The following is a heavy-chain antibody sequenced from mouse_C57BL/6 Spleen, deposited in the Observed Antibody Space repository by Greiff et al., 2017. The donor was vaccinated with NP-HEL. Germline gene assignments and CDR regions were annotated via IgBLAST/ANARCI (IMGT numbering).Heavy chain of an antibody. D-gene: IGHD2-1*01. CDR1: GYTFTDYY. Sequence: EVQLQQSGPVLVKPGASVKMSCKASGYTFTDYYMNWVKQSHGKSLEWIGVINPYNGGTSYNQKFKGKATLTVDKSSSTAYMELNSLTSEDSAVYYCARDGNYPYAMDYWGQGTSVPVSS. CDR3: ARDGNYPYAMDY. CDR2: INPYNGGT. V-gene: IGHV1-19*01. J-gene: IGHJ4*01.